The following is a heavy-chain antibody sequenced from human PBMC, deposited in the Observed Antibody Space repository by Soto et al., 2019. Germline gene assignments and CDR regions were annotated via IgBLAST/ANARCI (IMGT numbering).Heavy chain of an antibody. D-gene: IGHD3-10*01. CDR1: GYIFTSYA. CDR2: INTGNGNT. V-gene: IGHV1-3*05. J-gene: IGHJ5*02. Sequence: QVQLVQSGAEEKEPGASVKVSCKASGYIFTSYAMHWVRQAPGQSLEWMGWINTGNGNTKYSQKFQGRVTITSDTAANTAYMELSSLRSEDTAVYSCARDAEITLLRGVINWFDPWGQGTLVTVSS. CDR3: ARDAEITLLRGVINWFDP.